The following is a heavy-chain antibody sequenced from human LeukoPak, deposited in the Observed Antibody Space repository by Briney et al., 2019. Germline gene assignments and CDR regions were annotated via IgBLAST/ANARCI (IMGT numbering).Heavy chain of an antibody. D-gene: IGHD3-22*01. CDR3: ASAIVLRPGSLDY. CDR2: IKEDGSEK. V-gene: IGHV3-7*05. Sequence: PGGSLRLSCAASGFTFSSYAMSWVRQAPGKGLEWVANIKEDGSEKYYVDSVKGRFTISRDNAKNSLFLQMNSLRAEDTAVYYCASAIVLRPGSLDYWGQGTLVTVSS. CDR1: GFTFSSYA. J-gene: IGHJ4*02.